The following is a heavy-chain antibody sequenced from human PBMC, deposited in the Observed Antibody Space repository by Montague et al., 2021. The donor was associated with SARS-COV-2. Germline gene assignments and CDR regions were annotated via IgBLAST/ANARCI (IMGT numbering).Heavy chain of an antibody. Sequence: CAISGDSVSSDTATWSWIRQSPSRGLEWLGRTYYRSKWYNDYAISLKSRITINPDTSKNQFSLQLSSVAPEDTAVFYCARTTTRMLYPENAFDIWGQGTMVTVSS. V-gene: IGHV6-1*01. CDR3: ARTTTRMLYPENAFDI. CDR1: GDSVSSDTAT. J-gene: IGHJ3*02. CDR2: TYYRSKWYN. D-gene: IGHD2-15*01.